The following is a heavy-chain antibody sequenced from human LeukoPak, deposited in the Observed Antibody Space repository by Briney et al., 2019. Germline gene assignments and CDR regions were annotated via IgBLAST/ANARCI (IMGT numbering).Heavy chain of an antibody. CDR1: GFTFDDYG. Sequence: GGSLRLSCAASGFTFDDYGMSWVRQAPGKGLEWVSGINWNGGSTGYADSVKGRFTISRDNAKNSLYLQMNSLRAEDTAVYYCATILLWFGGGRSPWDDYWGQGTLVTVSS. J-gene: IGHJ4*02. CDR3: ATILLWFGGGRSPWDDY. D-gene: IGHD3-10*01. CDR2: INWNGGST. V-gene: IGHV3-20*04.